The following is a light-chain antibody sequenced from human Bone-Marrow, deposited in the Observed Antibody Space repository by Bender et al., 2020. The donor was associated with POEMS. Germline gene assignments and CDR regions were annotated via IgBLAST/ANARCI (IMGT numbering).Light chain of an antibody. CDR2: KDR. J-gene: IGLJ2*01. Sequence: SYELTQAPSVSMSPGQTVRIACSGDALPSQYAYWYQQKLGQAPVLVIYKDRERPSGIPERFSGSSSGTTVTLTISGVQAEDEADYYCQSADSSGSYVVFGGGTRLTVL. CDR3: QSADSSGSYVV. CDR1: ALPSQY. V-gene: IGLV3-25*02.